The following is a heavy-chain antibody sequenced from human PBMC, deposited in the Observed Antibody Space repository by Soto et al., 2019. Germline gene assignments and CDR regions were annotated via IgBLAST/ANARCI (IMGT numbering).Heavy chain of an antibody. J-gene: IGHJ4*02. CDR1: GGSVNSGSHY. CDR2: ISYSGKT. Sequence: SETLSLTCSVSGGSVNSGSHYWTWIRQPPGKTLEWIGHISYSGKTDFNPSLRGRVTLSRDTSKNQFSLRLTSVTAADTAVYYCARALGGKTSSFYYFDNWGQGALVTVSS. D-gene: IGHD1-26*01. V-gene: IGHV4-61*01. CDR3: ARALGGKTSSFYYFDN.